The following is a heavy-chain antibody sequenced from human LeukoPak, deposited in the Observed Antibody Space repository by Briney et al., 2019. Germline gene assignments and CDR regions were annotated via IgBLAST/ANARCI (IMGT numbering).Heavy chain of an antibody. D-gene: IGHD3-10*01. J-gene: IGHJ4*02. CDR3: ARDFYYGSGRFDY. Sequence: QPGGSLRLSCAASGFTLSNYEMNSVRQAPGKGLEWVSYISSSGNTIYYADSVRGRFTISRDNAKNSLYLQMDSLRAEDTAIYYCARDFYYGSGRFDYGGQGTLVSVSS. CDR1: GFTLSNYE. CDR2: ISSSGNTI. V-gene: IGHV3-48*03.